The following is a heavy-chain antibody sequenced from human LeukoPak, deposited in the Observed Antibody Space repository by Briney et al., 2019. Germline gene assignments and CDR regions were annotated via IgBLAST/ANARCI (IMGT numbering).Heavy chain of an antibody. Sequence: SETLSLTCTVSGGSISGYHWSWIRQPAGKGLEWIGYIYYSGSTNYNPSLKSRVTISVDTSKNQFSLKLSSVTAADTAVYYCARVPIKYGGNSSSKNWYFDLWGRGTLVTVSS. CDR1: GGSISGYH. CDR3: ARVPIKYGGNSSSKNWYFDL. CDR2: IYYSGST. D-gene: IGHD4-23*01. V-gene: IGHV4-59*08. J-gene: IGHJ2*01.